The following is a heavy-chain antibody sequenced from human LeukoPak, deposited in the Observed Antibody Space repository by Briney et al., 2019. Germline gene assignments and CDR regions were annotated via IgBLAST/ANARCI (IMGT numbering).Heavy chain of an antibody. CDR1: GFTFSNYG. CDR2: IYDDGTKE. Sequence: GASLRLSCAASGFTFSNYGMHWVRQAPGKGLEWVAVIYDDGTKEYFADSVKGRFTISRDNSKNTVLLQMNSLRAEDTAMFYCARDFKSGYVDSWGQGTLVTVSS. V-gene: IGHV3-33*01. J-gene: IGHJ4*02. D-gene: IGHD3-3*01. CDR3: ARDFKSGYVDS.